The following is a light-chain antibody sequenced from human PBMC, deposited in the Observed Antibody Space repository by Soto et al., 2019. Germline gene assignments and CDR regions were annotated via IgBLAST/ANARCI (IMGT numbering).Light chain of an antibody. Sequence: EIVLTQSPAILSVSPGERATLSCRASQSISRSLAWYQQKPGQAPRLLLSDASTRATGIPARFSGSGSGTEFTLTSSSLQSEDFALYYCHQYNSWPPWTFGQGTKVEIK. J-gene: IGKJ2*02. CDR3: HQYNSWPPWT. CDR1: QSISRS. V-gene: IGKV3-15*01. CDR2: DAS.